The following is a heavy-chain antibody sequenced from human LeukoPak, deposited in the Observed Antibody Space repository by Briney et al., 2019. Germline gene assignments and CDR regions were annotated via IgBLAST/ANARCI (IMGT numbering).Heavy chain of an antibody. V-gene: IGHV4-34*01. D-gene: IGHD3-22*01. J-gene: IGHJ4*02. CDR3: ARGPHTGVNSYDSSGYYY. CDR2: INHGGST. CDR1: GGSFSGYS. Sequence: SETLSLTCAVYGGSFSGYSWSWIRQPPGKGLEWIGEINHGGSTNYNPSLKSRVTISVDTSKNQFSLKLSSVTAADTAVYYCARGPHTGVNSYDSSGYYYWGQGTLVTVSS.